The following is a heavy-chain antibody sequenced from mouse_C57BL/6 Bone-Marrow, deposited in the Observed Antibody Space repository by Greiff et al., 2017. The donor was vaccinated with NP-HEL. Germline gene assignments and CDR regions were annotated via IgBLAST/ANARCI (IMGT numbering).Heavy chain of an antibody. V-gene: IGHV2-9-1*01. CDR2: IWTGGGT. J-gene: IGHJ2*01. CDR1: GFSLTSYA. D-gene: IGHD3-2*02. CDR3: ARKETVQAFFDD. Sequence: VQLQQSGPGLVAPSQSLSITCTVSGFSLTSYAISWVRQPPGKGLEWLGGIWTGGGTNYNSALKSRLSTSKDNSKSQIFLKMISLQTYDTARYYCARKETVQAFFDDWGQGTTLTVSS.